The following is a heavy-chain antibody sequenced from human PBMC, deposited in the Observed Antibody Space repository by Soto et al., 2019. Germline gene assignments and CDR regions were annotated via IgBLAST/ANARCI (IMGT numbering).Heavy chain of an antibody. CDR1: GGSISSGGYF. CDR3: ARAPIG. J-gene: IGHJ4*01. CDR2: IYYSGST. V-gene: IGHV4-31*03. Sequence: QVQLQESGPGLVKPSQTLSLTCTVSGGSISSGGYFWSWLRQHPGKGLEWIGYIYYSGSTYYNPSLTIRVTISVDTSKNQFSRQLSSVTAAEAAVYHCARAPIGWGKGTLLTVSS.